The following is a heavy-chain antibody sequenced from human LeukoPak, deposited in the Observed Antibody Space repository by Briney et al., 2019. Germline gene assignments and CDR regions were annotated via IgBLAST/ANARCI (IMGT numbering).Heavy chain of an antibody. J-gene: IGHJ4*02. Sequence: SETLSLTCTVSGGSINNYYWNWIRQPPGKGLEWIGYIYYSGNTNYNPSLKSRVTISVDTSKNRFSLKLTSVTPADTAVYFCAGDSYGTDYWGQGTLVTASS. CDR1: GGSINNYY. CDR3: AGDSYGTDY. V-gene: IGHV4-59*01. D-gene: IGHD5-18*01. CDR2: IYYSGNT.